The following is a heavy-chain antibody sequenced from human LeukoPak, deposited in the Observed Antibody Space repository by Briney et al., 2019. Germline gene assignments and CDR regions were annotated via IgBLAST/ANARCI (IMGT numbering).Heavy chain of an antibody. V-gene: IGHV4-59*01. J-gene: IGHJ3*02. CDR2: IYYSGST. D-gene: IGHD1-20*01. CDR1: GGSISSYY. CDR3: ARDNWKCDAFDI. Sequence: PSETLSLTCTVSGGSISSYYWSWIRQPPGKGLEWIGYIYYSGSTNYNPSLKSRVTISVDTSKNQFSLKLSSVTAADTAVYYCARDNWKCDAFDIWGQGTMVTVSS.